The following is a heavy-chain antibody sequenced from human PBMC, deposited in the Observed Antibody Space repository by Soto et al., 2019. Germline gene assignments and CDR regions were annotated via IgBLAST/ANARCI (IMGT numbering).Heavy chain of an antibody. Sequence: GGSLRLSCAASGFTFSSYGMHWVRQAPGKGLEWVAVISYDGSNKYYADSVKGRFTISRDNSKNTLYLQMNSLRAEDTAVYYCAKLAPADSDDAFDIWGQGTMVTVSS. J-gene: IGHJ3*02. D-gene: IGHD1-26*01. V-gene: IGHV3-30*18. CDR1: GFTFSSYG. CDR3: AKLAPADSDDAFDI. CDR2: ISYDGSNK.